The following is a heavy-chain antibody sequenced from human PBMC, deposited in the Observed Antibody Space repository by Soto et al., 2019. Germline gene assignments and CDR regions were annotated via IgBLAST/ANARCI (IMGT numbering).Heavy chain of an antibody. CDR1: GFTFSSYA. J-gene: IGHJ6*03. V-gene: IGHV3-23*01. CDR3: AKEIHDVQLERRQYYYYMDV. CDR2: MSGSGGST. D-gene: IGHD1-1*01. Sequence: GGSLRLSCAASGFTFSSYAMSWVRQAPGKGLEWVSGMSGSGGSTYYADSVKGRFTISRDNSKNTLYLQMNSLRAEDTAIYYCAKEIHDVQLERRQYYYYMDVWGKGTTVTVSS.